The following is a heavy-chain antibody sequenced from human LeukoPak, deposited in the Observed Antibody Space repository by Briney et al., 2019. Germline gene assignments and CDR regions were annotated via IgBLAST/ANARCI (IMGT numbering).Heavy chain of an antibody. D-gene: IGHD1-14*01. CDR3: ARRDNHFDY. V-gene: IGHV4-30-2*03. CDR1: GGSISSGGYS. Sequence: SETLSLTCAVSGGSISSGGYSWSWIRQPPGKGLEWIGYIYHSGSTYYSPSLKSRVTISVDTSKNQFSLKLSSVTAADTAVYYCARRDNHFDYWGQGTLVTVSS. J-gene: IGHJ4*02. CDR2: IYHSGST.